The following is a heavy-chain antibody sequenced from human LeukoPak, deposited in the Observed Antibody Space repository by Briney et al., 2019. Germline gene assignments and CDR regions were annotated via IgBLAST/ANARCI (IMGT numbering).Heavy chain of an antibody. CDR2: IKEDGSEK. V-gene: IGHV3-7*01. J-gene: IGHJ4*02. CDR1: GFTFSTYS. CDR3: ARSRFYFDY. Sequence: GGSLRLSCAASGFTFSTYSMNWVRQAPGRGLAWVANIKEDGSEKNYVDSVKGRFTISRDNAKNSLYLQLNSLRAEDTAVYYCARSRFYFDYWGQGTLVTVSS.